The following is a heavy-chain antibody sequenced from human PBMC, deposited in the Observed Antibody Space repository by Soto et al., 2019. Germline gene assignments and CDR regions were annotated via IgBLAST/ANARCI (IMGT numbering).Heavy chain of an antibody. CDR1: GGTFNSYD. D-gene: IGHD3-22*01. Sequence: QVQLVQSGAEVKKPGSSMKVSCKASGGTFNSYDINWVRQAPGQGLEWMGGIIPIVETPKYAQKFQGRVTITADESTNTVYMEFSSLRSEETAMYYCARIPRPNYYDTSGFFKDNWFDHWGQGTLVTVSS. CDR3: ARIPRPNYYDTSGFFKDNWFDH. CDR2: IIPIVETP. J-gene: IGHJ5*02. V-gene: IGHV1-69*01.